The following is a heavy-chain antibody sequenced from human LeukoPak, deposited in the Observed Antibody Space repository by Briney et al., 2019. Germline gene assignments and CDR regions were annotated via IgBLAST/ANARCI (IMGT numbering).Heavy chain of an antibody. Sequence: GGSLRLSCAASGFTFSSYWMSWVRQPPGKGLEWVANIKQDGSEKYYVDSVKGRFTISRDNAKNSLYLQMNSLRAEDTAVYYCARDTCSGVSCYFDYWGQGTLVIVSS. V-gene: IGHV3-7*01. D-gene: IGHD2-15*01. CDR3: ARDTCSGVSCYFDY. J-gene: IGHJ4*02. CDR2: IKQDGSEK. CDR1: GFTFSSYW.